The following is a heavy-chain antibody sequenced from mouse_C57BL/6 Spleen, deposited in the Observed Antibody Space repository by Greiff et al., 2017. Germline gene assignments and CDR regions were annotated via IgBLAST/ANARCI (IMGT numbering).Heavy chain of an antibody. CDR1: GYTFTSYW. CDR2: INPSSGYT. CDR3: ARDDYDGGWYFDV. Sequence: QVQLKQSGAELAKPGASVTLSCKASGYTFTSYWMHWVKQRPGQGLEWIGYINPSSGYTKYNQKFKDKATLTADKSSSTAYMQLSSLTYEDSAVYYCARDDYDGGWYFDVWGTGTTVTVSS. V-gene: IGHV1-7*01. D-gene: IGHD2-4*01. J-gene: IGHJ1*03.